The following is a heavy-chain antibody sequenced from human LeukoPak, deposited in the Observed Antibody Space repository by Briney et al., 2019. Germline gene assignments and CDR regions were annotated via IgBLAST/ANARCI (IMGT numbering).Heavy chain of an antibody. CDR3: AKDLSPAAD. CDR1: GFTFSSYS. J-gene: IGHJ4*02. D-gene: IGHD2-2*01. V-gene: IGHV3-48*01. CDR2: ISSSGSTI. Sequence: GGSLRLSCAASGFTFSSYSMNWVRQAPGKGLEWVSYISSSGSTIYYADSVKGRFTISRDNSRNMLYLQMNSLRAEDTAVYYCAKDLSPAADWGQGTLVTVSS.